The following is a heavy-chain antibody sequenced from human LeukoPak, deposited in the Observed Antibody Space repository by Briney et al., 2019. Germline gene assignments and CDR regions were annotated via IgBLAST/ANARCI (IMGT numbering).Heavy chain of an antibody. Sequence: SVKVSCKASGGTFSSYAISWVRQAPGQGLEWMGGIIPIFGTANYAQKFQGRVTITADESTSTAYMELSSLRSEDTAVYYCARPFAEMATIWDLHYWGQGTLVTVSS. V-gene: IGHV1-69*13. CDR1: GGTFSSYA. J-gene: IGHJ4*02. CDR2: IIPIFGTA. D-gene: IGHD5-24*01. CDR3: ARPFAEMATIWDLHY.